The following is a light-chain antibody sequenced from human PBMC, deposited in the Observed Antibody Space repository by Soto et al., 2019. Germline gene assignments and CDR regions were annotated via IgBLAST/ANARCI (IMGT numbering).Light chain of an antibody. Sequence: EVVMTQSPDTLSVSPGKRATLSCRASQSVTSNLAWYQQKLGQAPRLLIDGASTRAPGISARFSGSGSGTEFTLTISSLQSEDFAIYYCQQYNNWPRTFGQGTKVDIK. CDR3: QQYNNWPRT. CDR2: GAS. CDR1: QSVTSN. J-gene: IGKJ1*01. V-gene: IGKV3-15*01.